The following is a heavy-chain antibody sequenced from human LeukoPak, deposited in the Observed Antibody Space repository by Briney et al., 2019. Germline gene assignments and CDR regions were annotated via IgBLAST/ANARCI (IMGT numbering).Heavy chain of an antibody. CDR2: IDAGGST. D-gene: IGHD2-2*02. V-gene: IGHV3-53*01. CDR3: ARVALYQSLPFDL. Sequence: GGSLRLSCSASGFTVYNTYMSWVRQAPGKGLEWVSFIDAGGSTDYADSVKGRFTISRDNSNNTLYLQMNSLRAADTAVYFCARVALYQSLPFDLWGQGSLVTVSS. J-gene: IGHJ4*02. CDR1: GFTVYNTY.